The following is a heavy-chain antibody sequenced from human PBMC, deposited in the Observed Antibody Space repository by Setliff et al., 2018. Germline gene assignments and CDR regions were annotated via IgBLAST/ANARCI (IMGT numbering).Heavy chain of an antibody. Sequence: ASVKVSCKASGYTFTAYYIHWVRQAPGQGLEWMGWINPNAGNINYIQKFQGRVTMTRDTSISTAYMELSRLKSDDTAVYYCARGEHIVSGDFYHYIDVWGKGTTVTVS. J-gene: IGHJ6*03. CDR3: ARGEHIVSGDFYHYIDV. CDR1: GYTFTAYY. V-gene: IGHV1-2*02. CDR2: INPNAGNI. D-gene: IGHD2-15*01.